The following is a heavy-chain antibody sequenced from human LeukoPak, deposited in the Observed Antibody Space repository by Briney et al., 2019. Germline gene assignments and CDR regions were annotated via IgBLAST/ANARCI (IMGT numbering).Heavy chain of an antibody. V-gene: IGHV3-53*01. CDR1: GFTVSSNY. CDR2: IYSGGGT. CDR3: ATTESCSSGNC. Sequence: GGSHRLSCAASGFTVSSNYMTWVRQAPGKGLEWVSIIYSGGGTYYADSVKGRFTISRDNSKNTVYLQMSSLKAEDTAVYYCATTESCSSGNCWGQGTLVTV. D-gene: IGHD2-15*01. J-gene: IGHJ4*02.